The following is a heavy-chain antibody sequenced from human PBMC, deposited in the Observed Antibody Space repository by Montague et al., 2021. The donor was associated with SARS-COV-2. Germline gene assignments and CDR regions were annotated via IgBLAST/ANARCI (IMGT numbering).Heavy chain of an antibody. V-gene: IGHV4-4*02. CDR2: IYYAGNT. D-gene: IGHD3-10*01. CDR1: DGSISSPNW. J-gene: IGHJ6*02. CDR3: ARDRPRSYYCGSGTYTWGGYGMDV. Sequence: SETLSLTCAVSDGSISSPNWWNWVRQPPGKGLEWIGEIYYAGNTNYNPSLKSRVTIFIDKSKNQFSLKLSSVTAADTALYYCARDRPRSYYCGSGTYTWGGYGMDVWGQGTTVTVSS.